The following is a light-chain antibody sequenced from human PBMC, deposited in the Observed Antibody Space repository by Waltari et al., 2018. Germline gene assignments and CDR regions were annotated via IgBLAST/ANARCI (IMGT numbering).Light chain of an antibody. Sequence: SSEVTQPPSVSVSPGQTATIICSGDALATKYVYWFQQKPGQSPVAVVLRYTGMPSGIPERFSGATSGAAATLTITGGQAEYEANYFCQSTDDSGTHVMFGGGTQLTVL. V-gene: IGLV3-25*03. CDR1: ALATKY. J-gene: IGLJ3*02. CDR3: QSTDDSGTHVM. CDR2: RYT.